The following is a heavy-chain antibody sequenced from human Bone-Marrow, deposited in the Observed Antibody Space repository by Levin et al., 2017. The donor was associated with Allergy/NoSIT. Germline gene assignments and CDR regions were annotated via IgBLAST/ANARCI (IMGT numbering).Heavy chain of an antibody. CDR2: IYWDGDD. Sequence: KQSGPTLVKPTQTLTLTCSFSGFSLSSPGLGVGWIRQPPGKALEWVSFIYWDGDDRYSPSLRSRLSITKDTSKNQVVLTMTDMDPVDTGTYYCAHQAEMGRRIFDYWGQGTLVTVSS. CDR1: GFSLSSPGLG. D-gene: IGHD2-8*01. V-gene: IGHV2-5*02. CDR3: AHQAEMGRRIFDY. J-gene: IGHJ4*02.